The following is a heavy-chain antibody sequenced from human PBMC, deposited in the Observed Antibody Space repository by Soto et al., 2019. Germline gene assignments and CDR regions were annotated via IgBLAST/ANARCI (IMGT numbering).Heavy chain of an antibody. D-gene: IGHD3-3*01. CDR3: ARHPGLRFLEWLPHFDY. J-gene: IGHJ4*02. CDR2: IYYSGST. V-gene: IGHV4-59*08. CDR1: GGSISSYY. Sequence: SETLSLTCTFSGGSISSYYWSWIRQPPGKGLEWIGYIYYSGSTNYNLSLKSRVTISVDTSKNQFSLKLSSVTAADTAVYYCARHPGLRFLEWLPHFDYWGQGTLVTVSS.